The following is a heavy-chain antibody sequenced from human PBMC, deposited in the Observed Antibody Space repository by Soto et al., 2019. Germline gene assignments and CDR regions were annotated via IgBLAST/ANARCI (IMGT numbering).Heavy chain of an antibody. Sequence: ASVKVSCKASGYTCTIYAMHWVLQAPGQRLEWMGWINAGNGNTKYSQKFQGRVTITRDTSASTAYMELSSLRSEDTAVYYCARDPDYGDYGTSPADDYWGQGTLVTVSS. CDR3: ARDPDYGDYGTSPADDY. D-gene: IGHD4-17*01. CDR1: GYTCTIYA. V-gene: IGHV1-3*01. J-gene: IGHJ4*02. CDR2: INAGNGNT.